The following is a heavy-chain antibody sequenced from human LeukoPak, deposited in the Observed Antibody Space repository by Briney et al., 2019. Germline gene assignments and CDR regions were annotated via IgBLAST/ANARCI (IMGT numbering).Heavy chain of an antibody. V-gene: IGHV3-9*01. J-gene: IGHJ4*02. Sequence: GGSLRLSCAASGFIFENYAMHWVRQTPGKGLEWVSGINWNSETITYADSVRGRFIISRDNAKSSLYLQMNSLGTDDTAVYYCARMNYVSSGWGAPFDDWGQGTLVTVSS. CDR2: INWNSETI. CDR1: GFIFENYA. D-gene: IGHD1-7*01. CDR3: ARMNYVSSGWGAPFDD.